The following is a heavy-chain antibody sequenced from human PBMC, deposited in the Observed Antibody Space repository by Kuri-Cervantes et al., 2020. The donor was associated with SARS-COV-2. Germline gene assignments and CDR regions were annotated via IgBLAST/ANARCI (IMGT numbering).Heavy chain of an antibody. D-gene: IGHD1-26*01. Sequence: LSLTCAASGFTFSSYAMHWVRQAPGKGLEGVAVISYDGSNKYYADSVKGRFTISRDNSKNTLYLQMNSLRAEDTAVYYCARAGGGSYYGWFDPWGQGTLVTVSS. CDR2: ISYDGSNK. CDR3: ARAGGGSYYGWFDP. J-gene: IGHJ5*02. CDR1: GFTFSSYA. V-gene: IGHV3-30-3*01.